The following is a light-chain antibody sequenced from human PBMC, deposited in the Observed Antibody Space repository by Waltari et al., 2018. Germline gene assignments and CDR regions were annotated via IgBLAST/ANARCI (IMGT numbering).Light chain of an antibody. J-gene: IGLJ1*01. CDR1: SSNIGAGSD. Sequence: QSVLTHPPSVSGAPGQRVTISCTGSSSNIGAGSDVHWYQHLPRTAPKLLIDDNYNRPSGVADRFSASKSGTSASLAITGLQAEDEADYYCQSYDSLSDSYVFGTGTKVTVL. CDR2: DNY. CDR3: QSYDSLSDSYV. V-gene: IGLV1-40*01.